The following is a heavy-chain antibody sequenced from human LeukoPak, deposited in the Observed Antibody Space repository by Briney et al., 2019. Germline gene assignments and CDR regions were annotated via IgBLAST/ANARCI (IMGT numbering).Heavy chain of an antibody. CDR3: ARGGVDCSGGSCYRNYYYYMDV. J-gene: IGHJ6*03. D-gene: IGHD2-15*01. Sequence: SETLSLTCAVYGGSFSGYYWSWIRQPPGKGLEWIGEINHSGSTNYNPHPKSRVTISVDTSKNQFSLKLSSVTAADTAVYYCARGGVDCSGGSCYRNYYYYMDVWGKGTTVTVSS. CDR1: GGSFSGYY. V-gene: IGHV4-34*01. CDR2: INHSGST.